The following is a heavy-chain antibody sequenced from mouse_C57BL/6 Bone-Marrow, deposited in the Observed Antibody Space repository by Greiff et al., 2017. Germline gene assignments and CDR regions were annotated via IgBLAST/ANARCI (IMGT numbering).Heavy chain of an antibody. Sequence: EVQLQESGGGLVKPGGSLKLSCAASGFTFSDYGMHWVRQAPEKGLEWVAYISSGSSTIYYADTVKGRFTISRDNAKNTLFLQMTSLRSEDTAMYYCARLPAYWGQGTLVTVSA. V-gene: IGHV5-17*01. CDR2: ISSGSSTI. CDR1: GFTFSDYG. CDR3: ARLPAY. J-gene: IGHJ3*01.